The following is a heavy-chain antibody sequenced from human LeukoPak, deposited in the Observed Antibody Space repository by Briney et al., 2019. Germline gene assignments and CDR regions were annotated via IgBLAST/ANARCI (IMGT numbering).Heavy chain of an antibody. V-gene: IGHV1-2*02. D-gene: IGHD3-22*01. J-gene: IGHJ6*03. Sequence: ASVKVSCKASGYTFTGYYIHWVRQAPGQGLEWMGWINPNSGGTNYAQKFQGRVTMTRDTSISTAYMELSSLRSEDTAVYYCARSSGYYSSLFYMHVWGKWTTVTVSS. CDR2: INPNSGGT. CDR3: ARSSGYYSSLFYMHV. CDR1: GYTFTGYY.